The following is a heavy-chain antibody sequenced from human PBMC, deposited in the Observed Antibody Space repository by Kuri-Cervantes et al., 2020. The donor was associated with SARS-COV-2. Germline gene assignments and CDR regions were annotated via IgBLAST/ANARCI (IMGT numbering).Heavy chain of an antibody. CDR1: GGSISSYY. J-gene: IGHJ3*01. CDR3: VRVAIGGLYDVIDV. V-gene: IGHV4-59*01. D-gene: IGHD3-3*01. Sequence: SETLSLTCTVSGGSISSYYWSWIRQPPGKGLEWIGYIYYSGSTNYNPSLKSRVTISVDTSKRQFSLRLTSVTATDTAVYYCVRVAIGGLYDVIDVWGQGRMVTVSS. CDR2: IYYSGST.